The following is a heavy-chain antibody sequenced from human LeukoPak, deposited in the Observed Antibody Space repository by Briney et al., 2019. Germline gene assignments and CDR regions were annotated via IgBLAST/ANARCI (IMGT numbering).Heavy chain of an antibody. CDR3: ARDTHMDV. Sequence: GASVTVSCKASGYTFTSSDINWVRQAPGQGLEWMGWISAYNGNTNYAQKLQGRVTMTTDTSTSTAYMELRSLRSDDTAVYYRARDTHMDVWGKGTTVTVSS. D-gene: IGHD2-15*01. V-gene: IGHV1-18*01. CDR2: ISAYNGNT. CDR1: GYTFTSSD. J-gene: IGHJ6*03.